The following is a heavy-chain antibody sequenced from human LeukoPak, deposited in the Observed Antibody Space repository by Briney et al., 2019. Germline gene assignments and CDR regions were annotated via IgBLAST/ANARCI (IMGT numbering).Heavy chain of an antibody. CDR1: GFTFSDCY. Sequence: GGSLRLSCAASGFTFSDCYMSWIRQAPGKGLEWVSYISSSGSTIYYADSVKGRFTISRDNAKNSLYLQMNSLRAEDTAVYYCARDLGCSSTSCYTRTYNWYFDLWGRGTLVTVSS. CDR3: ARDLGCSSTSCYTRTYNWYFDL. V-gene: IGHV3-11*01. CDR2: ISSSGSTI. J-gene: IGHJ2*01. D-gene: IGHD2-2*02.